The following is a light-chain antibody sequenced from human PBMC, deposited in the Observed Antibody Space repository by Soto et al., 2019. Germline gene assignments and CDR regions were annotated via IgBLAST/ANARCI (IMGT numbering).Light chain of an antibody. CDR3: QQYGSSPYT. J-gene: IGKJ2*01. Sequence: EVVLTQSPGTLSLSPGERATLSCWASQSVSRSYLAWYQQKPGQAPRLLIYIASSRATGIPDRFSGSGSGTDFTLTTSRLEPEDSAMYYCQQYGSSPYTFGQGTKLEIK. V-gene: IGKV3-20*01. CDR1: QSVSRSY. CDR2: IAS.